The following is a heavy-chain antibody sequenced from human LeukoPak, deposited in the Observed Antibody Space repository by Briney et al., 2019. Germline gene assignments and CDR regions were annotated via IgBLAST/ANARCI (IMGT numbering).Heavy chain of an antibody. J-gene: IGHJ4*02. D-gene: IGHD4-23*01. CDR2: ISSSGDDT. Sequence: GGSLRVSCAASGFTFSGSAMSWVRQAPGKGLEWVSGISSSGDDTAYADSVKGRFTISRDNSKNTLYLQMNSLRAEDTAIYYCAKKNSGLYPFDFWGQGTLVTVSS. V-gene: IGHV3-23*01. CDR3: AKKNSGLYPFDF. CDR1: GFTFSGSA.